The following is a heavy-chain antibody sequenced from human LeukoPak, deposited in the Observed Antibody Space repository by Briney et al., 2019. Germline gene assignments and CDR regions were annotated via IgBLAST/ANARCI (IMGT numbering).Heavy chain of an antibody. CDR3: ARNSGYDPQYYMDV. V-gene: IGHV3-30*04. Sequence: GGSLRLSCAASGFTFSSYAMHWVRQAPGKGLEWVAVISYDGSNKYYADSVKGRFTISRDNSKNTLYLQMNSLRAEDTAVYYCARNSGYDPQYYMDVWGKGTTVTVSS. D-gene: IGHD5-12*01. J-gene: IGHJ6*03. CDR1: GFTFSSYA. CDR2: ISYDGSNK.